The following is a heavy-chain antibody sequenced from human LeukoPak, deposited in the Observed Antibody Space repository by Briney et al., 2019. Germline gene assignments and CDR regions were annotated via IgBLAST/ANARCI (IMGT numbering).Heavy chain of an antibody. Sequence: ASVKVSCKASGYTFTDYYIHWVRQAPGQGLEYMGWISPNSGGTNYAQMFQGRVTMTSDTSINTAFMELRSLRSDGTAVFYCARDSTGGYPDYWGQGTLVTVSA. CDR3: ARDSTGGYPDY. J-gene: IGHJ4*02. V-gene: IGHV1-2*02. D-gene: IGHD7-27*01. CDR1: GYTFTDYY. CDR2: ISPNSGGT.